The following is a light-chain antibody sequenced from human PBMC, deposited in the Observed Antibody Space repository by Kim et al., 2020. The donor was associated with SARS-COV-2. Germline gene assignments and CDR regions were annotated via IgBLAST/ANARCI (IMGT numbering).Light chain of an antibody. CDR2: AKN. V-gene: IGLV3-19*01. Sequence: SSELTQDPAVSVALGQTVRITCQGDSLRSYYASWYQQKPGQAPLLVIYAKNNRPSGVPDRFSGSSSGNTASLTITGAQAEDEADYYCQSRDSSDKVVFGGGTQLTVL. CDR3: QSRDSSDKVV. J-gene: IGLJ3*02. CDR1: SLRSYY.